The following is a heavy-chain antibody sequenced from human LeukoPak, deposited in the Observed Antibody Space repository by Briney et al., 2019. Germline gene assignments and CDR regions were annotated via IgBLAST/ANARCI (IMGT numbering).Heavy chain of an antibody. CDR2: ISYDGSNK. D-gene: IGHD5-18*01. J-gene: IGHJ6*03. CDR3: ARDPRSTAIRIYYYMDV. V-gene: IGHV3-30*01. CDR1: GFTFSSYA. Sequence: GRSLRLFCAASGFTFSSYAMHWVRQAPGKGLEWVAVISYDGSNKYYADSVKGRFTISRDNSKNTLYLQMNSLRAEDTAVYYCARDPRSTAIRIYYYMDVWGKGTTVTVSS.